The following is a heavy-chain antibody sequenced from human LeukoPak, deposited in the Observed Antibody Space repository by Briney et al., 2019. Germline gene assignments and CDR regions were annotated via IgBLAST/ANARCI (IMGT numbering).Heavy chain of an antibody. CDR1: GFTFSSYA. Sequence: GGSLRLSCAASGFTFSSYAMSWVRQAPGKGLEWVSAISGSGGSTYYADSVRGRFTISRDNSKNTLYLQMNSLRADDTAVYYCAKGSSRTAYWYFDLWGRGTLVTVSS. D-gene: IGHD2-2*01. CDR2: ISGSGGST. V-gene: IGHV3-23*01. CDR3: AKGSSRTAYWYFDL. J-gene: IGHJ2*01.